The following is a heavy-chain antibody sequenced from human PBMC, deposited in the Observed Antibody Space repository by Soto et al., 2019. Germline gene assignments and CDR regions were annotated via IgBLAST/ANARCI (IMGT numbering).Heavy chain of an antibody. CDR2: ISSSGSTI. J-gene: IGHJ6*03. CDR1: GFTFSDYY. Sequence: GGSLRLSCAASGFTFSDYYMSWIRQAPGKGLEWVSYISSSGSTIYYADSVKGRFTISRDNAKNSLYLQMNSLRAEDTAVYYCARVSKGVPVAGSYMDVWGKGTTVTVSS. D-gene: IGHD3-10*01. CDR3: ARVSKGVPVAGSYMDV. V-gene: IGHV3-11*01.